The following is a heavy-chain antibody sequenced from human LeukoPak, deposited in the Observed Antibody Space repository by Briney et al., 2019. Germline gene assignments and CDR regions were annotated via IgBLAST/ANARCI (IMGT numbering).Heavy chain of an antibody. CDR3: ARLEVTYSISPFDY. Sequence: HGESLKISCKGSGYSFTSYWIGWVRQMPGKGLEWMGIIYPGDPDSRYSPPFQGQVTISADKSISTAYLQWSSLKASDTAMYYCARLEVTYSISPFDYWGQGTLVTVSS. D-gene: IGHD6-13*01. CDR1: GYSFTSYW. J-gene: IGHJ4*02. CDR2: IYPGDPDS. V-gene: IGHV5-51*01.